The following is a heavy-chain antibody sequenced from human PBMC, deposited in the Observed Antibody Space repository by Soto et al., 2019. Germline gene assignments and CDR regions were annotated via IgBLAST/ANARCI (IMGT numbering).Heavy chain of an antibody. J-gene: IGHJ6*03. V-gene: IGHV4-31*03. CDR2: IYYSGST. Sequence: SETLSLTCTVSGGSISSGGYYWSWIRQHPGKGLEWIGYIYYSGSTYYNPSLKSRVTISVDTSKNQFSLKLGSVTAADTAVYYCARETPYYDFWSGYYTDFSSFDYYYMDVWGKGTTVTVSS. CDR1: GGSISSGGYY. D-gene: IGHD3-3*01. CDR3: ARETPYYDFWSGYYTDFSSFDYYYMDV.